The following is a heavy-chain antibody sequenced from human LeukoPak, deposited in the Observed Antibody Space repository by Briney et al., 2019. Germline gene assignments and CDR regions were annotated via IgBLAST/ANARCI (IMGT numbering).Heavy chain of an antibody. V-gene: IGHV4-59*01. CDR3: ARYRAFDI. CDR1: GGSISSYY. J-gene: IGHJ3*02. Sequence: SETLSLTCAVSGGSISSYYWSWIRQPPGKGLEWIGYIYNGDTNDNPSPKSRVTISVDTSKNQFSLKLSSVTAADTAVYYCARYRAFDIWGQGTMVTVSS. CDR2: IYNGDT.